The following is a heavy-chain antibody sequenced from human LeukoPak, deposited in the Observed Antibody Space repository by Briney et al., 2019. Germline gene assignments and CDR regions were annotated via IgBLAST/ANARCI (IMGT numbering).Heavy chain of an antibody. D-gene: IGHD1-1*01. V-gene: IGHV4-39*01. CDR2: IYYSGST. Sequence: NTSETLSLTCTVSGGSISSSSYYWGWIRQPPGKGLEWIGSIYYSGSTYYNPSLKGRVTISVDTSKNQFSLKLSSVTAADTAVYYCARRDNWGSDYWGQGTLVTVSS. J-gene: IGHJ4*02. CDR3: ARRDNWGSDY. CDR1: GGSISSSSYY.